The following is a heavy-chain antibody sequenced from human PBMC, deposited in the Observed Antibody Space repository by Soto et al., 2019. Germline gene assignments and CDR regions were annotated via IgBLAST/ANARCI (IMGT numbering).Heavy chain of an antibody. J-gene: IGHJ6*02. V-gene: IGHV3-7*01. D-gene: IGHD3-22*01. CDR1: GFTFSSYW. Sequence: WGSLRLSCAASGFTFSSYWMSWVRQAPGKGLEWVANIKQDGSEKYYVDSVKGRFTISRDNAKNSLYLQMNSLRAEDTAVYYCARGGHYYDSSGYYYYYYGMDVWGQGTTVTVSS. CDR2: IKQDGSEK. CDR3: ARGGHYYDSSGYYYYYYGMDV.